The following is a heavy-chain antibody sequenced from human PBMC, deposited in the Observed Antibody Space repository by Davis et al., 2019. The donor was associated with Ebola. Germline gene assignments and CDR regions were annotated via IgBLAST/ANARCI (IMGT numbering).Heavy chain of an antibody. V-gene: IGHV3-53*05. J-gene: IGHJ6*03. D-gene: IGHD3-3*01. Sequence: PGGSLRLSCAASGFTVSSNYMSWVRQAPGKGLEWVSVIYSGGSTYYADSVKGRFTISRDNAKNSLYLQMNSLRAEDTAVYYCANEGRAYYDFWSGYDYYYYYYMDVWGKGTTVTVSS. CDR3: ANEGRAYYDFWSGYDYYYYYYMDV. CDR2: IYSGGST. CDR1: GFTVSSNY.